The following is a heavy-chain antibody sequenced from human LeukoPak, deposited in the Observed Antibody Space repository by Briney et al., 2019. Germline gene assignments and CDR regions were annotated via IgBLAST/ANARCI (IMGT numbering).Heavy chain of an antibody. D-gene: IGHD2-15*01. CDR2: IYHSGST. J-gene: IGHJ4*02. V-gene: IGHV4-38-2*02. CDR3: ARRGGYCSGGSCVDY. Sequence: PSETLSLTCTVSGYSISSGYYWAWIRQPPGKGLEWIGSIYHSGSTYYNPSLKSRVTISVDTSKNQFSLKLSSVTAADTAVYYCARRGGYCSGGSCVDYWGQGTLVTVSS. CDR1: GYSISSGYY.